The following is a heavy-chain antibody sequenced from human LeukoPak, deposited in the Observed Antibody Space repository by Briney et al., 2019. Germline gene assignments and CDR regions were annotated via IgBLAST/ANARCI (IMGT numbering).Heavy chain of an antibody. CDR1: GFTFSSYW. CDR2: INTDGSST. Sequence: GGSLRLSCAASGFTFSSYWMHWVRQAPGKGLVWVSRINTDGSSTNYADSVKGRFTMCRDNAKNTLYLQMNSLRAEDAAVYSCAREITTNGGRYFDYWGQGTLVTVSS. D-gene: IGHD7-27*01. J-gene: IGHJ4*02. V-gene: IGHV3-74*01. CDR3: AREITTNGGRYFDY.